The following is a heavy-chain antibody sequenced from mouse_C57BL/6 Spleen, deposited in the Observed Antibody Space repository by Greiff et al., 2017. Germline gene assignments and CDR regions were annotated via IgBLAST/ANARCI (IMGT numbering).Heavy chain of an antibody. D-gene: IGHD1-1*01. J-gene: IGHJ2*01. CDR2: IYPGDGDT. CDR1: GYAFSSSW. V-gene: IGHV1-82*01. CDR3: ARGIITTVVEYFDY. Sequence: LQESGPELVKPGASVKISCKASGYAFSSSWMNWVKQRPGKGLEWIGRIYPGDGDTNYNGKFKGKATLTADKSSSTAYMQLSSLTSEDSAVYFCARGIITTVVEYFDYWCQGTTLTVSS.